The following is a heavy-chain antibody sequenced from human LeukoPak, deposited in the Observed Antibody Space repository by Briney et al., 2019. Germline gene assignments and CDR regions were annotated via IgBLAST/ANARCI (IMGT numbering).Heavy chain of an antibody. CDR2: IWSDGTRT. CDR3: ARDVDTTSHYDRFDP. D-gene: IGHD3-3*01. J-gene: IGHJ5*02. V-gene: IGHV3-33*01. Sequence: GGSLRLSCAASGFTFSSYGMHWVRQAPGKGLEWVAVIWSDGTRTYYADSVKGRFTISRDISTNTVYLQMDSLRAEDTAIYHCARDVDTTSHYDRFDPWGQGTLVTVSA. CDR1: GFTFSSYG.